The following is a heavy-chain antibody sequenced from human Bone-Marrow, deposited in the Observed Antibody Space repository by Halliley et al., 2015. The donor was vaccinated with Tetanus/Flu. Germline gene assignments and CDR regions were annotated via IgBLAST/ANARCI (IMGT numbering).Heavy chain of an antibody. Sequence: LRLSCAVSGGSFSDYYWSWIRQPPGKGLEWIGDVTHSGSTNYSPSLKSRVTIPLDTSKNQFSLRLRSVTAADTAVYYCARGLREGLWDGDVYLYYYCGMDVWGQGTTVTVSS. J-gene: IGHJ6*02. V-gene: IGHV4-34*01. CDR1: GGSFSDYY. CDR2: VTHSGST. CDR3: ARGLREGLWDGDVYLYYYCGMDV. D-gene: IGHD2-21*01.